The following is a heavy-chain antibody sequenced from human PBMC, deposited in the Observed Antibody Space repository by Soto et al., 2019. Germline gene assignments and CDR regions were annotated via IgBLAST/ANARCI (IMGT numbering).Heavy chain of an antibody. CDR1: GGSISGSAYS. CDR2: IYDTGST. Sequence: QLQLQESGSGLVKPSQTLSLTCAVSGGSISGSAYSWSWIRQPPGKGLEWIGYIYDTGSTYYNPSLKSRVTILVDRSKNQFSLSLNSVTAADTAVYYCARTWELINFDFWGQGTLVTVSS. CDR3: ARTWELINFDF. V-gene: IGHV4-30-2*01. J-gene: IGHJ4*02. D-gene: IGHD1-26*01.